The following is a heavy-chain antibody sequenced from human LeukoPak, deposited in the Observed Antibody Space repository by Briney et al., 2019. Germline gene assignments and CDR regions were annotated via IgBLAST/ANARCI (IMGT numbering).Heavy chain of an antibody. D-gene: IGHD2/OR15-2a*01. CDR2: ISSSSSYI. V-gene: IGHV3-21*01. CDR1: GFTFSSYS. Sequence: GGSLRLSCAASGFTFSSYSMNWARQAPGKGLEWVSSISSSSSYIYYADSVKGRFTISRDNAKNSLYLQMNSLRAEDTAVYYCARRRNTDAFDIWGQGTMVTVSS. J-gene: IGHJ3*02. CDR3: ARRRNTDAFDI.